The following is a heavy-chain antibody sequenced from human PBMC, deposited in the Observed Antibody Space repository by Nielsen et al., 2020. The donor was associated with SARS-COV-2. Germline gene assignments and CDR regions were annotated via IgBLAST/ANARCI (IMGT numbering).Heavy chain of an antibody. CDR3: TYGSGSYGDYYYYGMDV. V-gene: IGHV3-30*03. CDR2: ISYDGSNK. D-gene: IGHD3-10*01. J-gene: IGHJ6*02. Sequence: WIRQPPGKGLEWVAVISYDGSNKYYADSVKGRFTISKDNSKNTLYLQMNSLRAEDTAVYYCTYGSGSYGDYYYYGMDVWGQGTTVTVSS.